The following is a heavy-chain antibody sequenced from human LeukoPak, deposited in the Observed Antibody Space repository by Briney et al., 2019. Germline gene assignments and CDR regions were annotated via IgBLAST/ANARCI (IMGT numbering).Heavy chain of an antibody. CDR2: ISDNSITT. V-gene: IGHV3-23*01. D-gene: IGHD3-10*01. Sequence: GGSLRLSCVASGFTFRTYGMSWVRQAPGKGLEWVSFISDNSITTYYADSVKGRFTISRDNSKTTLYLQMHSLGAEDTAVYYCATLAFGDTDSWGQGTLVTVAS. CDR1: GFTFRTYG. J-gene: IGHJ4*02. CDR3: ATLAFGDTDS.